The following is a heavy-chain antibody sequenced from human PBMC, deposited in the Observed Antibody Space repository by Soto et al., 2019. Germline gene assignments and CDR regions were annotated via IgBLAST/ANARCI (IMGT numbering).Heavy chain of an antibody. Sequence: GGSLRLSCAASGFTFSSYAMSWVRQAPGKGLEWVSAISGSGGSTYYADSVKGRFTISRDNSKNTLYLQMNSLRAEDTAVYYCAKGRAYGSGSYYHYWGQGTLVTVSS. D-gene: IGHD3-10*01. CDR2: ISGSGGST. CDR1: GFTFSSYA. J-gene: IGHJ4*02. CDR3: AKGRAYGSGSYYHY. V-gene: IGHV3-23*01.